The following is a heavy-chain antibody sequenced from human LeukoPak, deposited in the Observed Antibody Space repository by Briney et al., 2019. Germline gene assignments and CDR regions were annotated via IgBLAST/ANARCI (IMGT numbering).Heavy chain of an antibody. Sequence: SETLSLTCAVYGGSFSGYYWSWIRQPPGKGLEWIGEINHSGGTNYNPSLKSRVTISVDASKNQFSLKLSSVTAADTAVYYCARAYCSSTSCYSNYWGQGTLVTVSS. D-gene: IGHD2-2*01. CDR3: ARAYCSSTSCYSNY. J-gene: IGHJ4*02. V-gene: IGHV4-34*01. CDR2: INHSGGT. CDR1: GGSFSGYY.